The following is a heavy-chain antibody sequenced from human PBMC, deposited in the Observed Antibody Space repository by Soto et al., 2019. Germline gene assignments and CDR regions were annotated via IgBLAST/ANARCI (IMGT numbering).Heavy chain of an antibody. CDR1: GGSFTGYF. V-gene: IGHV4-34*01. CDR2: VDHNGVT. Sequence: QVQLHQWGAGLVKPSETLSLSCTVDGGSFTGYFGTWIRQPPGKGLEWIGEVDHNGVTNYNPSLKSRVTISLDTSKKQFSLRLTSVTAADTSIYFCARLTVAKVRTGPDYWGQGALVTVSS. J-gene: IGHJ4*02. D-gene: IGHD4-17*01. CDR3: ARLTVAKVRTGPDY.